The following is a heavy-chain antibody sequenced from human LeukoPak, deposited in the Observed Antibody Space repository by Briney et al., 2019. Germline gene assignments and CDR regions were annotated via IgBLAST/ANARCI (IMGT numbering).Heavy chain of an antibody. J-gene: IGHJ4*02. D-gene: IGHD5-12*01. V-gene: IGHV3-30*04. CDR3: ARGITSGPRRYDVRNFDY. CDR2: ISYDGSNK. CDR1: GFTFSSYA. Sequence: GGSLRLSCAASGFTFSSYAMHWVRQAPGKGLEWVAVISYDGSNKYYADSVKGRFTISRDNAKNSLYLHMNSLRAEDTAVYYCARGITSGPRRYDVRNFDYWGQGTLVTVSS.